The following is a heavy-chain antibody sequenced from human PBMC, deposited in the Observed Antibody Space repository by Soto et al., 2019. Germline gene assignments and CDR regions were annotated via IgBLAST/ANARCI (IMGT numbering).Heavy chain of an antibody. CDR1: GYTFTSQR. V-gene: IGHV1-18*01. J-gene: IGHJ4*02. Sequence: QVQLVQPGPDVKKPGASVKVSCKASGYTFTSQRINWVRQAPGQGLEWMGWISPSDGDTNYAQKLQGRMTMTTDTSTTTAYLELRGLRSDDTAVYYCARDRGHIDYWGQGTLVTVSS. CDR2: ISPSDGDT. CDR3: ARDRGHIDY.